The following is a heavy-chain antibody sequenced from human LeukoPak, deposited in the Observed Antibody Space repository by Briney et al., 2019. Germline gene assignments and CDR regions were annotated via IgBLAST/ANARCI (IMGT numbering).Heavy chain of an antibody. D-gene: IGHD1-26*01. V-gene: IGHV3-53*01. Sequence: GGSPRLSCAASGFPFSPNYMSWVRQAPGKGLEWVSVINTGGGAFYADSVKGRFTISRDNSNNTLYLQMNSLRAEDTAVYYCARVRRQVGSRWFDSWGQGILVTVSS. CDR2: INTGGGA. J-gene: IGHJ5*01. CDR1: GFPFSPNY. CDR3: ARVRRQVGSRWFDS.